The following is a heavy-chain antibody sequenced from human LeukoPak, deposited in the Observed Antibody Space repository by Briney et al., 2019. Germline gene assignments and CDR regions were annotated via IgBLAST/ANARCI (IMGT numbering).Heavy chain of an antibody. CDR2: IYYSGST. CDR1: GGSIGSSSYY. Sequence: PSETLSLTCTVSGGSIGSSSYYWGWIRQPPGKGLEWIGSIYYSGSTYYNPSLKSRVTISVDTSKNQFSLKLSSVTAADTAVYYCARDYAVRGVPDYWGQGTLVTVSS. CDR3: ARDYAVRGVPDY. V-gene: IGHV4-39*07. J-gene: IGHJ4*02. D-gene: IGHD3-10*01.